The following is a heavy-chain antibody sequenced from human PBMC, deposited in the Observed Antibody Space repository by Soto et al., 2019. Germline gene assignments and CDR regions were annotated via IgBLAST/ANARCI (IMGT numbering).Heavy chain of an antibody. CDR1: GFTFSDYY. CDR2: ISSSGSTI. CDR3: ARDGKDLGYSYYYYGMDV. V-gene: IGHV3-11*01. J-gene: IGHJ6*02. Sequence: LRLSCAASGFTFSDYYMSWIRQAPGKGLEWVSYISSSGSTIYYADSVKGRFTISRDNAKNSLYLQMNSLRAEDTAVYYCARDGKDLGYSYYYYGMDVWGQGTTVTVSS. D-gene: IGHD1-26*01.